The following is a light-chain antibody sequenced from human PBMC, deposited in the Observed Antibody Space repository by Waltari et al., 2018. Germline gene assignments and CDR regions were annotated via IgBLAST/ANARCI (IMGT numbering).Light chain of an antibody. CDR2: VNSDGSH. J-gene: IGLJ3*02. CDR1: SGHSSNI. Sequence: QLVLTQSPSASASLGASVNLTCTLSSGHSSNIVAWLPQQPEKGPRFLMKVNSDGSHSKGDEIPDRFSGSSSGAERYLTISSVQSEDEADYYCQTGGHGTWVFGGGTKLTVL. V-gene: IGLV4-69*01. CDR3: QTGGHGTWV.